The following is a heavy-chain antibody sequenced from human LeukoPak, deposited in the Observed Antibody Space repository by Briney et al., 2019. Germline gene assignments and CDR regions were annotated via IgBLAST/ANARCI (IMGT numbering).Heavy chain of an antibody. CDR2: IYYSGST. D-gene: IGHD2-2*01. J-gene: IGHJ6*03. CDR1: GGSISSYY. V-gene: IGHV4-59*12. CDR3: AREVSGNIVVVPAAIYYYYYMDV. Sequence: SETLSLTCTVSGGSISSYYWSWIRQPPGKGLEWIGYIYYSGSTNYNPSLKSRVTISVDTSKNQFSLKLSSVTAADTAVYYCAREVSGNIVVVPAAIYYYYYMDVWGKGTTVTVSS.